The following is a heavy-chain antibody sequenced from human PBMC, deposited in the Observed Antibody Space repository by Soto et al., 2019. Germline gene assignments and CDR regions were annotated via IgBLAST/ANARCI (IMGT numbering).Heavy chain of an antibody. CDR2: ISYDGSNK. Sequence: VGSLRLSCAASGFTFSSYGMHWVRQAPGKGLEWVAVISYDGSNKYYADSVKGRFTISRDNSKNTLYLQMNSLRAEDTAVYYCAKGGGIAARHFYYYGMDVWGQGTTVTVSS. CDR1: GFTFSSYG. D-gene: IGHD6-6*01. V-gene: IGHV3-30*18. J-gene: IGHJ6*02. CDR3: AKGGGIAARHFYYYGMDV.